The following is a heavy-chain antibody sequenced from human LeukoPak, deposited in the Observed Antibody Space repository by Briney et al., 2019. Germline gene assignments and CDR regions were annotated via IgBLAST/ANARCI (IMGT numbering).Heavy chain of an antibody. V-gene: IGHV4-59*13. CDR2: IYHSGST. Sequence: SETLSLTCTVSGVSITTYYWSWIRQPPGKGLEWIGYIYHSGSTNYNPSLKRRVTISVDTSKNEFSLKLTSVTAADTAVYYCAREANYYGSGSYFEGTFDYWGQGSLVTVSS. CDR3: AREANYYGSGSYFEGTFDY. J-gene: IGHJ4*02. D-gene: IGHD3-10*01. CDR1: GVSITTYY.